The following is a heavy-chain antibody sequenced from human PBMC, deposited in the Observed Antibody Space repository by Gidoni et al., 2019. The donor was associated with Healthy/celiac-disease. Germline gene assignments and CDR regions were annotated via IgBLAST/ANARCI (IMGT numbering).Heavy chain of an antibody. CDR1: GGSFSGYY. CDR2: INHSGST. Sequence: QVQLQQWGAGLLKPSETLSLPCAVYGGSFSGYYWSWIRQPPGKGLEWIGEINHSGSTNYNPSLKSRVTISVDTSKNQFSLKLSSVTAADTAVYYCARFVVVVAATPGYYYGMDVWGKGTTVTVSS. CDR3: ARFVVVVAATPGYYYGMDV. J-gene: IGHJ6*04. V-gene: IGHV4-34*01. D-gene: IGHD2-15*01.